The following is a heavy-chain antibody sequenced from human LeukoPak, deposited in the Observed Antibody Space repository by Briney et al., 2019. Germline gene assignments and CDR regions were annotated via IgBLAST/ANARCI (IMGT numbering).Heavy chain of an antibody. CDR2: IGGSDGNT. Sequence: GGSLRLSCAASGFTFSSYAMRWVRHAPGKGLEWVSTIGGSDGNTYYADSVKGRFTLATDTSKHTLYLQIDCLRSTGPAVYFCAKMSWLLYLCSCFDPWGQGTLVTVSS. CDR3: AKMSWLLYLCSCFDP. CDR1: GFTFSSYA. D-gene: IGHD3-9*01. V-gene: IGHV3-23*01. J-gene: IGHJ5*02.